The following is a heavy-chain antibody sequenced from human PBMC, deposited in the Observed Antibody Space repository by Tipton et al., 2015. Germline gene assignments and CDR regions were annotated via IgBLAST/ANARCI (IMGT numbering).Heavy chain of an antibody. V-gene: IGHV4-59*01. CDR1: GGSISSEY. Sequence: TLSLTCTVSGGSISSEYWSWIRQTPGKGLEWIGYVFYTGSTSYNPSLESRVTISVDTFENQFSLKLSSVTAADTAVYFCARGQDETTSGEYFTHWGQGTLVTVSS. CDR3: ARGQDETTSGEYFTH. D-gene: IGHD2/OR15-2a*01. CDR2: VFYTGST. J-gene: IGHJ1*01.